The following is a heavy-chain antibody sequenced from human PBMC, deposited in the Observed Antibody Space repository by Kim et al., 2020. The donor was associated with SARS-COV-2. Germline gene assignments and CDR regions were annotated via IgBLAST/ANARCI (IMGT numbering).Heavy chain of an antibody. CDR1: GFTFSSYA. CDR3: AKGRGFAVTRNWFDP. D-gene: IGHD4-17*01. CDR2: ISGSGGST. Sequence: GGSLRLSCAASGFTFSSYAMSWVRQAPGKGLEWVSAISGSGGSTYYADSVKGRFTISRDNSKNTLYLQMNSLRAEDTAVYYCAKGRGFAVTRNWFDPWGQGTLVTVSS. V-gene: IGHV3-23*01. J-gene: IGHJ5*02.